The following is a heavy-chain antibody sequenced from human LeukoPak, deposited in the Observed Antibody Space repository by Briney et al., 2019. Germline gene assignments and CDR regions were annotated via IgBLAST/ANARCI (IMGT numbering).Heavy chain of an antibody. CDR1: GGSFSGYY. CDR3: ARASSGYYDSSGYLLDY. D-gene: IGHD3-22*01. Sequence: PSETLSLTCAVYGGSFSGYYWSWIRQPPGKGLEWIGEINHSGSTNYNPSLKSRVTISVDTSKNQFSLKLSSVTAADTAVYYCARASSGYYDSSGYLLDYWGQGTLVTVSS. V-gene: IGHV4-34*01. J-gene: IGHJ4*02. CDR2: INHSGST.